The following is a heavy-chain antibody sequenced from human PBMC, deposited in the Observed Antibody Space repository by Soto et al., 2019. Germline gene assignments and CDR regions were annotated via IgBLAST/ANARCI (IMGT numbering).Heavy chain of an antibody. D-gene: IGHD5-12*01. V-gene: IGHV5-10-1*01. CDR1: GYSFTSYW. J-gene: IGHJ4*02. CDR2: IDPSDSYT. CDR3: ARHQRGYSGYTSCDY. Sequence: GESLKISCKGSGYSFTSYWISWVRQMPGKGLEWMGRIDPSDSYTNYSPSFQGHVTISADKSISTAYLQWSSLKASDTAMYYCARHQRGYSGYTSCDYWGQGSLVTVSS.